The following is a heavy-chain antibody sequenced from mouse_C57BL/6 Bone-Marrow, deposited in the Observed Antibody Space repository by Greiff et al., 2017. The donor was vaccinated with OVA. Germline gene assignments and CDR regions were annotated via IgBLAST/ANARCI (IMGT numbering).Heavy chain of an antibody. CDR2: INPYNGGT. V-gene: IGHV1-19*01. CDR3: ARQGYWYFDV. J-gene: IGHJ1*03. Sequence: DVQLQESGPVLVKPGASVKMSCKASGYTFTDYYMNWVKQSHGKSLEWIGVINPYNGGTSYNQKFKGKATLTVDKSSSTAYMELNSLTSEDSAVYYCARQGYWYFDVWGTGTTVTVSS. CDR1: GYTFTDYY.